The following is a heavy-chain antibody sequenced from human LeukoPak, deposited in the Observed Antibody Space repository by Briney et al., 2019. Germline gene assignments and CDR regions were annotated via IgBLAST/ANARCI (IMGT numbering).Heavy chain of an antibody. D-gene: IGHD5-24*01. CDR3: TRVGYIDEGIDY. V-gene: IGHV3-7*04. CDR2: IKQDGSKK. CDR1: GFPFSSYW. J-gene: IGHJ4*02. Sequence: GGSLRLSCVASGFPFSSYWMTWVRQAPGKGLEWVANIKQDGSKKSYVDSVKGRFTISRDNAKNSLYLQMDSLRAEDTAIYYCTRVGYIDEGIDYWGQGTLVTISS.